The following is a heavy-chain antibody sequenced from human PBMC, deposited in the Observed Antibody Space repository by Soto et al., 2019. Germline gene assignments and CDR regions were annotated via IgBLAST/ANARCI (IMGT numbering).Heavy chain of an antibody. D-gene: IGHD5-12*01. V-gene: IGHV4-59*01. J-gene: IGHJ4*02. CDR2: IYYSGST. Sequence: SETLSLTCPVAGGSISSYYWSWIRQPPGKGLEWIGYIYYSGSTNYNPSLKSRVTISVDTSKNQFSLKLSSVTAADTAVYYCARDHHRYSGYDYVDYWGQGTLVTVSS. CDR1: GGSISSYY. CDR3: ARDHHRYSGYDYVDY.